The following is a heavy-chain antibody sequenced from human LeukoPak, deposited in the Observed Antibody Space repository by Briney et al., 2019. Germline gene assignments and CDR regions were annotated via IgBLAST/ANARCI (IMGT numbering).Heavy chain of an antibody. J-gene: IGHJ3*02. Sequence: GGSLRLSCAASGFTFSSYSMNWVRQAPGRGLEWVSSISSGGSYIYFADSLKGRFTISRDNAKNSLDLQMNSLRAEDTAVYYCARTVRGVLTGAFDIWGQRAIVTVSS. V-gene: IGHV3-21*06. CDR2: ISSGGSYI. CDR1: GFTFSSYS. D-gene: IGHD3-10*01. CDR3: ARTVRGVLTGAFDI.